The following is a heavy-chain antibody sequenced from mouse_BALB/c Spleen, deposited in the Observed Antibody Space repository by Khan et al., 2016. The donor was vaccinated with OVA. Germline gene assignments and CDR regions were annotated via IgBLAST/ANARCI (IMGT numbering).Heavy chain of an antibody. D-gene: IGHD2-14*01. J-gene: IGHJ4*01. CDR1: GFSLSRYN. V-gene: IGHV2-6-4*01. CDR3: ARAYYRYDGYYAMDY. Sequence: VQLQESGPGLVAPSQSLSITCTVSGFSLSRYNIHWVRQPPGKGLEWLGMIWGGGGTDYNSTLKIRLSISKDTSKSQVFLKMNSLQTDDTAMYYCARAYYRYDGYYAMDYWGQGTSVTVSS. CDR2: IWGGGGT.